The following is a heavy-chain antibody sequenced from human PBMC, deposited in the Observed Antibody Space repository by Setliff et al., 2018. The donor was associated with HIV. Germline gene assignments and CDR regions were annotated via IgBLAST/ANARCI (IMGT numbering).Heavy chain of an antibody. Sequence: SETLSLTCTVSGDSVSSASYYWSWIRQPPGKGLEWIGYIYYSGTTKYNPSLKSRVTISVDTSKNQFSLKLSSVTAADTAVYYCASEAWTSYRSSSGHCYYYMDVWGKGTTGTVS. CDR2: IYYSGTT. J-gene: IGHJ6*03. D-gene: IGHD6-6*01. CDR3: ASEAWTSYRSSSGHCYYYMDV. V-gene: IGHV4-61*01. CDR1: GDSVSSASYY.